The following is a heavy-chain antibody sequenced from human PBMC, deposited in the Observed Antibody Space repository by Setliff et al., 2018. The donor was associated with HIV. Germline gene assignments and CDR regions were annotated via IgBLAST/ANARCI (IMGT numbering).Heavy chain of an antibody. CDR2: IGADNGNT. D-gene: IGHD3-10*01. CDR3: AREGLWFGDRGYFMDV. V-gene: IGHV1-18*01. Sequence: ASVKVSCKASGYTFSDYGISWVRQAPGQGLEWMGWIGADNGNTNYAQKFQGRVTMTTDTSTSTVYMELRSLTSDDTAVYYCAREGLWFGDRGYFMDVWGEGTAVTVSS. J-gene: IGHJ6*03. CDR1: GYTFSDYG.